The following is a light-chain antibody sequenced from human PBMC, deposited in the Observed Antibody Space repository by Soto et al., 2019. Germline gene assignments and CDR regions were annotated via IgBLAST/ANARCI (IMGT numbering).Light chain of an antibody. Sequence: DIQMTQSPSSLSASVGDRVTMTCRASQSISSSLNWYQQKPGKAPKLLIYAASSLQSGVPSRFSGSGSGTDFTLTISSLQPEDFATYFCQQSDSTPRTFGQGTKVEIE. J-gene: IGKJ1*01. CDR3: QQSDSTPRT. CDR1: QSISSS. V-gene: IGKV1-39*01. CDR2: AAS.